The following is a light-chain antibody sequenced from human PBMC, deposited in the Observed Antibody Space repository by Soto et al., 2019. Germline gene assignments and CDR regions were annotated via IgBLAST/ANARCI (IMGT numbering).Light chain of an antibody. CDR1: QSVNNY. Sequence: EIVLTQSPATLSLSPGERATLSCRASQSVNNYLAWYQQKPGQAPRLLIYGASSRATGIPDRFSGSGSGTDFTLTISRLEPEDFAVYYCQQYGSSSWTFGQGTKVDIK. CDR3: QQYGSSSWT. CDR2: GAS. J-gene: IGKJ1*01. V-gene: IGKV3-20*01.